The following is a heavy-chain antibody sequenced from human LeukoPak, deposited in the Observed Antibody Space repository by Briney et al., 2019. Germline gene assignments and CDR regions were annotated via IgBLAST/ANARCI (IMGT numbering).Heavy chain of an antibody. D-gene: IGHD3-10*01. J-gene: IGHJ4*02. CDR1: GYTFTSYD. V-gene: IGHV1-8*01. CDR3: ARGVTMVRPRPLGN. Sequence: GASVKVSCKASGYTFTSYDINWVRQATGQGLEWMGWMNPNSGNTGYAQKFQGRVTMTRNTAISTAYMELSSLRSEDTAVYYCARGVTMVRPRPLGNWGQGTLVTVSS. CDR2: MNPNSGNT.